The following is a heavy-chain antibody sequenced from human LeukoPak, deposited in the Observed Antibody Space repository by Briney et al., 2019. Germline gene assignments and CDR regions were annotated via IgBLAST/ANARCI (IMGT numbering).Heavy chain of an antibody. CDR3: ARDGITMVRGVNLDY. CDR2: ISSSSNNI. D-gene: IGHD3-10*01. Sequence: GGSLRLSCAASGFXFSSYNINWVRQAPGKGLEWVSFISSSSNNIYYGDSVKGRSTISRDNAKNSLYLQMNRLRDEDTAVYHCARDGITMVRGVNLDYWGQGTLVTVSS. CDR1: GFXFSSYN. J-gene: IGHJ4*02. V-gene: IGHV3-48*02.